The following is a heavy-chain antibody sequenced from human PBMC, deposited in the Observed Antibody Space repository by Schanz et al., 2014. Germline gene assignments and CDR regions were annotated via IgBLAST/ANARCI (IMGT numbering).Heavy chain of an antibody. D-gene: IGHD6-13*01. CDR3: ATGRAASNFGSEYFLY. CDR2: ISYDGSNK. V-gene: IGHV3-30*03. J-gene: IGHJ1*01. CDR1: GFSFSDYG. Sequence: QVQLVESGGGVVQPGRSLRLSCAGSGFSFSDYGMHWVRQAPGRGLEWVALISYDGSNKYYADSVKGRFAISRENSNIVMCGPFFSLSCVPTAGSFFATGRAASNFGSEYFLYWGQGTLVTVSS.